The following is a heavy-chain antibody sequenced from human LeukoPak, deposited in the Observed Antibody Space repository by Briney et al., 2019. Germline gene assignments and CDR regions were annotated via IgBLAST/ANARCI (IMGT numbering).Heavy chain of an antibody. J-gene: IGHJ4*02. CDR1: GYTFTGYY. D-gene: IGHD6-6*01. V-gene: IGHV1-2*02. Sequence: ASVKVSCKASGYTFTGYYMHWVRQAPGQGLEWMGWINPNSGGTNYAQKFQGRVTITADESTSTAYMELSSLRSEDTAVYYCARDLGRIAARSKGDYWGQGTLVTVSS. CDR3: ARDLGRIAARSKGDY. CDR2: INPNSGGT.